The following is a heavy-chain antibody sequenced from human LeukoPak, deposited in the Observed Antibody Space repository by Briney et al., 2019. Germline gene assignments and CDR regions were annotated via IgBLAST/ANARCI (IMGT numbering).Heavy chain of an antibody. Sequence: GGSLRLSCAASGFTFSSYGMSWVRQAPGKGLEWVSTISGDGGRTYYADSVKGRFTISRDNAMNSLYLQMNSLRVEDTAIYYCARSVPYGTTWYGRSDCWGQGTLVTVSS. V-gene: IGHV3-23*01. J-gene: IGHJ4*02. CDR1: GFTFSSYG. CDR3: ARSVPYGTTWYGRSDC. CDR2: ISGDGGRT. D-gene: IGHD6-13*01.